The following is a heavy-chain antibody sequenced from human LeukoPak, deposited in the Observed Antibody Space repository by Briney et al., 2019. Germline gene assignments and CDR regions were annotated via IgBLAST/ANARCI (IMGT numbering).Heavy chain of an antibody. J-gene: IGHJ1*01. CDR3: TSWGDTTAEYFQR. CDR1: GFTFNRCW. Sequence: GGSLRLSCVVSGFTFNRCWMNWVRQAPGKGLEWVAHINPDGRDTHYVDSVKGRFTISRDNAQNSMYLQMNSLRVEDTAVYYCTSWGDTTAEYFQRWGQGTLVTVSS. CDR2: INPDGRDT. V-gene: IGHV3-7*01. D-gene: IGHD2-21*02.